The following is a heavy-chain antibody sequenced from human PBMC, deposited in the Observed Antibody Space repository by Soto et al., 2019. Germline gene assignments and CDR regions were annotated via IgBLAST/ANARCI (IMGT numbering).Heavy chain of an antibody. V-gene: IGHV1-69*12. CDR1: GGTFSSYA. CDR3: ARGDIVVVVAAPKPRVGWFDP. CDR2: IIPIFGTA. Sequence: QVQLVQSGAEVKKPGSSVKVSCKASGGTFSSYAISWVRQAPGQGLEWMGGIIPIFGTANYAQKFQGRVTITADDSTITAYMELRSLRSEDTAVYYCARGDIVVVVAAPKPRVGWFDPWGQGTLVTVSS. D-gene: IGHD2-15*01. J-gene: IGHJ5*02.